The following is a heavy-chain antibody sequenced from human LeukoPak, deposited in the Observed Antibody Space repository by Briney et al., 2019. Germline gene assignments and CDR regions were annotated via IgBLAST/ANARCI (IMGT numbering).Heavy chain of an antibody. CDR1: GFTFSTYV. D-gene: IGHD3-10*01. J-gene: IGHJ3*02. CDR2: MNSDGSTI. Sequence: GGSLRLSCAASGFTFSTYVMHWVRHAPGKGLMWVSRMNSDGSTITYADSVKGRFTISRDNAKNTLYLQMNSLRGEDTAVYYCARYYGAGTYGFDIWGQGTMVIVSS. CDR3: ARYYGAGTYGFDI. V-gene: IGHV3-74*03.